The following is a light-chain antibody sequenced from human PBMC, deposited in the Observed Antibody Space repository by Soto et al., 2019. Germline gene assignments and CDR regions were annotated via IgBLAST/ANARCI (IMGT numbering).Light chain of an antibody. Sequence: ERVMTQSPATLSVSPGERATLSCRASQSVSSNLAWYQQKPGQAPRLLIYGASTRATGIPARFSGSGSGTEFTLTISSLQSGDFAVYYCQQYNNWPKTFGQGTKVDIK. CDR1: QSVSSN. V-gene: IGKV3-15*01. CDR2: GAS. J-gene: IGKJ1*01. CDR3: QQYNNWPKT.